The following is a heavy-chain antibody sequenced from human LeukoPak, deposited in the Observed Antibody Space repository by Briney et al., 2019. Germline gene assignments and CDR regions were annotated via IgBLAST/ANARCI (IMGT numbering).Heavy chain of an antibody. Sequence: PSGTLSLTCAVSGGSISSSNWWSWVRQPPGQGLEWIGEIYHSGSTNYNPSLKSRVTISVDTSKNQFSLKLSSVTAADTAVYYCARETAVAGDDAFDIWGQGTMVTVSS. D-gene: IGHD6-19*01. CDR3: ARETAVAGDDAFDI. CDR2: IYHSGST. V-gene: IGHV4-4*02. CDR1: GGSISSSNW. J-gene: IGHJ3*02.